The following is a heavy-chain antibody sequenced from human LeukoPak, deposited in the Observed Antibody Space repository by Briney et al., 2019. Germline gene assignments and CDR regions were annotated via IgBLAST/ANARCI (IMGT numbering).Heavy chain of an antibody. D-gene: IGHD3-10*01. J-gene: IGHJ3*02. Sequence: GGSLRLSCAASGFTVSNNYMSWVRQAPGKGLEWVSIIYSGGSTYYADSVKGRFTISRDNSKNTLYLQMNSLRAEDTSVYYCARDIPGNDAFDIWGQGTMVTVSS. CDR3: ARDIPGNDAFDI. CDR1: GFTVSNNY. CDR2: IYSGGST. V-gene: IGHV3-66*01.